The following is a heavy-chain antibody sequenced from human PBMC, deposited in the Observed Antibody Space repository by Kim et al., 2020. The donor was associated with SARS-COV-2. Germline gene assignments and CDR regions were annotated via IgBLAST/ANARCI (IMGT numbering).Heavy chain of an antibody. Sequence: SETLSLTCTVSGGSISSSSYYWGWIRQPPGKGLEWIGSSYYIGSTYYNPSLKSRVTTSVDTSKNQLSLNLRSGTAADTAVYYCARNHWNYIWWFDPWG. CDR2: SYYIGST. J-gene: IGHJ5*02. V-gene: IGHV4-39*01. CDR3: ARNHWNYIWWFDP. D-gene: IGHD1-7*01. CDR1: GGSISSSSYY.